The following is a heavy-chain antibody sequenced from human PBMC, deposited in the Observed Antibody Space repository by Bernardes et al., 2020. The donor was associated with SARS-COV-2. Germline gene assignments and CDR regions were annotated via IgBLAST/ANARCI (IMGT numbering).Heavy chain of an antibody. Sequence: WGSLRLSCATSEFTFSTYAMSCVRQAPAKGLQWVSTITGIGGRPYYADSVKGRFTISRDKSKNTLYLQMNSLRAEDTAIYYCAKDHPNGLLWFREPLPGAFDLWGQGTMVTVSS. J-gene: IGHJ3*01. D-gene: IGHD3-10*01. CDR2: ITGIGGRP. CDR3: AKDHPNGLLWFREPLPGAFDL. V-gene: IGHV3-23*01. CDR1: EFTFSTYA.